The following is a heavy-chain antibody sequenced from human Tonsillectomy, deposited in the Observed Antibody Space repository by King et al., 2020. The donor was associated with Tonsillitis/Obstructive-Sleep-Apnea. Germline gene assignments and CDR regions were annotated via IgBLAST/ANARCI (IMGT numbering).Heavy chain of an antibody. CDR3: ANDALRLTGTLPRGAGGRGMDV. D-gene: IGHD1-20*01. V-gene: IGHV1-24*01. CDR1: GYTLTELS. CDR2: FDPEDGET. Sequence: GQLVQSGAEVKKPGASVKVSCKVSGYTLTELSMHWVRQAPGKGLEWMGGFDPEDGETIYAQKFQGRVTMTEDTSTDTAYMELSSLRSEDTAVYYCANDALRLTGTLPRGAGGRGMDVWGQGTTVTVSS. J-gene: IGHJ6*02.